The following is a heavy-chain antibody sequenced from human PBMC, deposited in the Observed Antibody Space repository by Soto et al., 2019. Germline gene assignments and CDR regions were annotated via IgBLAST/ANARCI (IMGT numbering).Heavy chain of an antibody. CDR1: GFTVSSNY. D-gene: IGHD2-15*01. Sequence: EVQLVESGGGLIQPGGSLRLSCAASGFTVSSNYMSWVRQAPGKGLEWVSVIYSGGSTYYADSVKGRFTISRDNSKNTLSLQMNSLRAEDTAVYYRARGKWAGAATPIEYWGQGTLVTVSS. CDR3: ARGKWAGAATPIEY. CDR2: IYSGGST. V-gene: IGHV3-53*01. J-gene: IGHJ4*02.